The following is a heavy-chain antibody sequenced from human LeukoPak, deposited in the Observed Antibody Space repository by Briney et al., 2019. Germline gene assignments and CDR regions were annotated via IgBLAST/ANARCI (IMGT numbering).Heavy chain of an antibody. J-gene: IGHJ4*02. D-gene: IGHD5-24*01. V-gene: IGHV4-39*01. CDR1: GGSISSSSYY. Sequence: ASETLSLTCTVSGGSISSSSYYWGWIRQPPGKGLEWIGTYYYSGSTYSNPSLKSRVTISVDTSRNQFSLKLSSVTAADPAVYYCARHLAEMATNRLVGYYFDYWGQGTLVTVSS. CDR3: ARHLAEMATNRLVGYYFDY. CDR2: YYYSGST.